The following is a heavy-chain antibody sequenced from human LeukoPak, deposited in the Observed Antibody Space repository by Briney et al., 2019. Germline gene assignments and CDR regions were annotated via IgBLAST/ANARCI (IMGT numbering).Heavy chain of an antibody. CDR3: ARLLRYFDWLTTYWYFDL. CDR2: INHSGST. J-gene: IGHJ2*01. CDR1: GGSFSGYY. V-gene: IGHV4-34*01. Sequence: PSETLSLTCAVYGGSFSGYYWSWIRQPPGKGLEWIGEINHSGSTNYNPSLKSRVTISVDTSKNQFSLKLSSVTAADTAVYYCARLLRYFDWLTTYWYFDLWGRGTLVTVSS. D-gene: IGHD3-9*01.